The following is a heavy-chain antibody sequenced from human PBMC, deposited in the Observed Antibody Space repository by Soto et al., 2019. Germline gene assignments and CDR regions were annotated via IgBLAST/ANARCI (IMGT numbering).Heavy chain of an antibody. CDR3: ARVRDFLQKSANYDAAFDN. Sequence: QVQLVDSGGGLVKPGGSLRLSCVASGFTFSDYDMSWIRQAPGKGLEWVSQMSSSGNTIYYADSVKGRFTISRDNAKNSLYLQMNSLRAEDTAVYYCARVRDFLQKSANYDAAFDNWGQGTMVTVSS. J-gene: IGHJ3*02. CDR2: MSSSGNTI. CDR1: GFTFSDYD. D-gene: IGHD1-7*01. V-gene: IGHV3-11*01.